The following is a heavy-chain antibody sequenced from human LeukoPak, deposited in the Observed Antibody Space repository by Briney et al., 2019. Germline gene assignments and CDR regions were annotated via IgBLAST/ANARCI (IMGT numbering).Heavy chain of an antibody. Sequence: SETLSLTCAVYGGSFSGYYWSWIRQPPGKGLEWIGEINDSGSTNYNPSLRSRVTISVDTSMNQFSLKMRSVTAADTADYYCAGCLWFGESRPYYYDYWGQGNLVTVST. CDR3: AGCLWFGESRPYYYDY. CDR1: GGSFSGYY. V-gene: IGHV4-34*01. D-gene: IGHD3-10*01. J-gene: IGHJ4*02. CDR2: INDSGST.